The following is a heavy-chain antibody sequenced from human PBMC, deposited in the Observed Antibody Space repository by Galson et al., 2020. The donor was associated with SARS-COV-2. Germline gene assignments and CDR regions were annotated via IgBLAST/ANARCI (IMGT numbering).Heavy chain of an antibody. CDR3: ARLTLDKPVFKYSGDQRGRFVP. V-gene: IGHV4-4*02. Sequence: SETLSLTCAVSGGSISSSNWWSWVRQPPGKGLEWIGEIYHSGSTNYNPSLKSRVTISVDKSKNQFSLKLSSVTAADTAVYYCARLTLDKPVFKYSGDQRGRFVPWGQGTLVTVSS. CDR1: GGSISSSNW. J-gene: IGHJ5*02. CDR2: IYHSGST. D-gene: IGHD1-26*01.